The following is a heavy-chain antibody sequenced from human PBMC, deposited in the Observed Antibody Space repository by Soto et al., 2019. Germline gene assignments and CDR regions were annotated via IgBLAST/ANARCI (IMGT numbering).Heavy chain of an antibody. V-gene: IGHV3-23*01. Sequence: GGSLRLSCAASGFTFSSYAMSWVRQAPGKGLEWVSAISGSGGSTYYADSVKGRFTISRDNSKNKLYLQMNSLRAEDTAVYYCAKDSYGGNRAYYYYYGMDVWGQGTTVTVSS. CDR1: GFTFSSYA. CDR2: ISGSGGST. D-gene: IGHD4-17*01. J-gene: IGHJ6*02. CDR3: AKDSYGGNRAYYYYYGMDV.